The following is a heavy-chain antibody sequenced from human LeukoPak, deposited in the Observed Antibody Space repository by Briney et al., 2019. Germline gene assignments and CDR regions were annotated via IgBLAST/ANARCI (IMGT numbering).Heavy chain of an antibody. CDR1: GFTFSSYA. CDR2: ISGSGDST. Sequence: GGSLRLSCAASGFTFSSYAMSWVGQAPGKGLEWVSAISGSGDSTYYAESVKGRFTISRDNSKNTLYLQMNSLRAEDTAVYYCARGRREGTYYYDSSGYYLGYWGQGTLVTVSS. J-gene: IGHJ4*02. D-gene: IGHD3-22*01. CDR3: ARGRREGTYYYDSSGYYLGY. V-gene: IGHV3-23*01.